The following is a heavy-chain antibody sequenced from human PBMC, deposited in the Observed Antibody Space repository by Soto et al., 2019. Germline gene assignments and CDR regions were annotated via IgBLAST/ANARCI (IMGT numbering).Heavy chain of an antibody. CDR2: ISSSSSYI. CDR3: ARGLQGSGWSLDY. V-gene: IGHV3-21*01. CDR1: GFTFSSYS. D-gene: IGHD6-19*01. J-gene: IGHJ4*02. Sequence: EVQLVESGGGLVKPGGSLRLSCAASGFTFSSYSMNWVRQAPGKGLEWVSSISSSSSYIYYADSVKGRFTISRDNAKNSLDLQMNSLRDEDTAVYYCARGLQGSGWSLDYWGQGTLVTVSS.